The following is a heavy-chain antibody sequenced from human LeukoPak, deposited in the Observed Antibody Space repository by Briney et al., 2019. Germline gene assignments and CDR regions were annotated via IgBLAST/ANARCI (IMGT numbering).Heavy chain of an antibody. CDR1: GFTFSSYW. CDR2: INSDGRST. Sequence: GGSLRLSCAASGFTFSSYWMHWVRRAPGKGLVWVSRINSDGRSTSYADSVNGRFTISRENDNTTLYLQLNSLRAKDTAVYYCERTPGRWNAFDIWGPATMVTVSS. CDR3: ERTPGRWNAFDI. J-gene: IGHJ3*02. D-gene: IGHD2-15*01. V-gene: IGHV3-74*01.